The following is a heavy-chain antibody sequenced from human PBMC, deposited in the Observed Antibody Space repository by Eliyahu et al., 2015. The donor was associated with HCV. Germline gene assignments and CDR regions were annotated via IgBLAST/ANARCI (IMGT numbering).Heavy chain of an antibody. V-gene: IGHV2-26*01. Sequence: QVTLKESGPVLVKPTETLTLTCTVSGFSLSNARMGVSWIRQPPGKALEWLAHIFSNDEKSYSTSLKSRLTISKDTSKSQVVLTMTNMDPVDTATYYCARMRSSPENFGVVTYYYYMDVWGKGTTVTVSS. J-gene: IGHJ6*03. CDR3: ARMRSSPENFGVVTYYYYMDV. CDR1: GFSLSNARMG. CDR2: IFSNDEK. D-gene: IGHD6-13*01.